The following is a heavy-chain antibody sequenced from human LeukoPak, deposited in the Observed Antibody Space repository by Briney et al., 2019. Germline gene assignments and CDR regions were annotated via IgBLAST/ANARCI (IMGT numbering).Heavy chain of an antibody. CDR1: GGSISSSSYY. CDR3: ASPLRYSGSYQHTDY. J-gene: IGHJ4*02. D-gene: IGHD1-26*01. CDR2: IYYSGST. V-gene: IGHV4-39*07. Sequence: SETLSLTCTVSGGSISSSSYYWGWIRQPPGKGLEWIGSIYYSGSTYYNPSLKSRDTISVDTSKNQFSLKLSSVTAADTAVYYCASPLRYSGSYQHTDYWGQGTLVTVSS.